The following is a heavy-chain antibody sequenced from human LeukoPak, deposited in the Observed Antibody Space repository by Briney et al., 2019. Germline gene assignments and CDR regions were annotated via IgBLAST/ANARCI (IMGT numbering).Heavy chain of an antibody. CDR1: GGTFSSYA. J-gene: IGHJ4*02. D-gene: IGHD2/OR15-2a*01. CDR3: AILSTTGY. V-gene: IGHV1-69*05. Sequence: SVKVSCKASGGTFSSYAITWVRQAPGQGLEWMGGIIPIFGTANYAQKFQGRVTITTDESTTTAYMELSSLTSEDTAVYYCAILSTTGYWGQGTLVTVSS. CDR2: IIPIFGTA.